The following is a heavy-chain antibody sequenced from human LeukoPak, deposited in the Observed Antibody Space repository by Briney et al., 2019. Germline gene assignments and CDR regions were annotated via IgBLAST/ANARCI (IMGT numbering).Heavy chain of an antibody. D-gene: IGHD4-11*01. Sequence: PSETLSLTCTVSGGSISSYYWSWIRQPPGKGLEWIGYIYYSGSTNYNPSLKSRVTISVDTSKNQFSLKLSSVTAADTAVYYCATSTVSSYYYYYMDVWGKGTTVTVSS. V-gene: IGHV4-59*01. CDR2: IYYSGST. J-gene: IGHJ6*03. CDR1: GGSISSYY. CDR3: ATSTVSSYYYYYMDV.